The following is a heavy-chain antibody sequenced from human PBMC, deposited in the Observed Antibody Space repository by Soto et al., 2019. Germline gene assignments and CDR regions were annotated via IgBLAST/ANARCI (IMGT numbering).Heavy chain of an antibody. V-gene: IGHV3-66*01. Sequence: DVQLVESGGGLVQPGGSLRLSCVVSGFTVSYTYMSWARQAPGKGLEWVSVFYDGDAEYYADSVKGRFTISRDKSKNTLYLQMNSLRAEDTTVYYCARDMPDGVDVWGQGTTVTVSS. CDR1: GFTVSYTY. D-gene: IGHD2-2*01. CDR2: FYDGDAE. J-gene: IGHJ6*02. CDR3: ARDMPDGVDV.